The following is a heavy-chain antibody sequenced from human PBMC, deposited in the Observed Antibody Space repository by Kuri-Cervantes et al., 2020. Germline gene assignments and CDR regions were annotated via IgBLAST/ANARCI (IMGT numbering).Heavy chain of an antibody. Sequence: SETLSLTCTVSGGSISSYYWSWIRQPAGKGLEWIGRIYTSGSTNYNPSLKSRVTMSVDTSKNQFSLKLSSATAADTAVYYCARGRLGTYYYYYGMDVWGQGTTVTVSS. D-gene: IGHD7-27*01. CDR1: GGSISSYY. V-gene: IGHV4-4*07. CDR3: ARGRLGTYYYYYGMDV. CDR2: IYTSGST. J-gene: IGHJ6*02.